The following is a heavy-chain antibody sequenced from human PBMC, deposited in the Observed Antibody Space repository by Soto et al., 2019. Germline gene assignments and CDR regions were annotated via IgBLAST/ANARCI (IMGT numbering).Heavy chain of an antibody. CDR3: AKGPRVAKTKLWFDP. D-gene: IGHD1-1*01. CDR1: VFTFSSYA. V-gene: IGHV3-23*01. Sequence: GGSLGLACAASVFTFSSYAMSWVRQAPGKGLEWVSAISGSGGSTYYADSVKGRFTISRDNSKNTLYLQMNSLRAEDTAVYYCAKGPRVAKTKLWFDPWGQGTMVTVSS. J-gene: IGHJ5*02. CDR2: ISGSGGST.